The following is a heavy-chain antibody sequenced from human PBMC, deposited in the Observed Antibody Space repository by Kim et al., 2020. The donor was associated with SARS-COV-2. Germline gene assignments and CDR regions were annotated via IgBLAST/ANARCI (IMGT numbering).Heavy chain of an antibody. Sequence: GGSLRLSCAASGFTFSRYGMHWVRQAPGKGLEWVAVIWYDGSNKYYADSVKGRFTISRYNSKNTLYLQMNSLRAEDTAVYYCARDDYDFWSGYYEVDYWGQGTLVTVSS. CDR1: GFTFSRYG. CDR3: ARDDYDFWSGYYEVDY. D-gene: IGHD3-3*01. CDR2: IWYDGSNK. J-gene: IGHJ4*02. V-gene: IGHV3-33*01.